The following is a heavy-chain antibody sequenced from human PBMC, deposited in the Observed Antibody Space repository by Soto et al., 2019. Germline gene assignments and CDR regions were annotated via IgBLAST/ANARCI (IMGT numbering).Heavy chain of an antibody. J-gene: IGHJ1*01. CDR3: ARHPINDDNYPAEVNF. V-gene: IGHV4-39*01. D-gene: IGHD1-1*01. Sequence: QLRLLESGPGVVNPAETLSLTCTVSGGSISTTFYYWGWIRQPPGKGLEWIGTVFYNGRTYYNPSLDSRISISVDTSKNQFSLRLTSVTAADTAVYYCARHPINDDNYPAEVNFWGQGTLVTVSS. CDR2: VFYNGRT. CDR1: GGSISTTFYY.